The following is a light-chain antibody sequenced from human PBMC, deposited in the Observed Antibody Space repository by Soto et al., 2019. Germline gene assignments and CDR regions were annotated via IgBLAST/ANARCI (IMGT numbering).Light chain of an antibody. CDR2: WAS. CDR1: QSVLYSSNNKNY. J-gene: IGKJ1*01. CDR3: QQYNTYLS. V-gene: IGKV4-1*01. Sequence: DIVMTQSPDSLAVSLGERATINCKSSQSVLYSSNNKNYLAWYQQKPGQPPKLLIYWASTRESGVPDRFSGSGSGTDFTLTISSLQPDDVATYYCQQYNTYLSFGRGTKVEIK.